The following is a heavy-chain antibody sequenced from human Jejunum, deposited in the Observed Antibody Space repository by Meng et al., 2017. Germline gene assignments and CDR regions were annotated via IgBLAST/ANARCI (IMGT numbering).Heavy chain of an antibody. V-gene: IGHV3-74*01. CDR1: GFTVTAHW. J-gene: IGHJ4*02. CDR2: VDFTTGT. CDR3: FWERG. Sequence: GESLKISCVASGFTVTAHWMHWVLQAPGKGLVWVAGVDFTTGTFYADPVKGRYTVTRDNAKNTVYLQMNSLRAEETGVYYCFWERGWGQGTLVTVSS. D-gene: IGHD3-16*01.